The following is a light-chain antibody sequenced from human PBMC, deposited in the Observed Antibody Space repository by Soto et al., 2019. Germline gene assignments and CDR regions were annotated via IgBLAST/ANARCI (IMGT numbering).Light chain of an antibody. CDR1: QSVSRY. J-gene: IGKJ1*01. CDR2: DAS. V-gene: IGKV3-11*01. Sequence: EIVLTQSPATLSLSPGERVTLSCRASQSVSRYLGWYQQKPGQAPRLLIYDASNRATGIPARFSGSESGTDFTLTISRLEPEDLAIYYCQQRSDWPWTFGKGTKVEIK. CDR3: QQRSDWPWT.